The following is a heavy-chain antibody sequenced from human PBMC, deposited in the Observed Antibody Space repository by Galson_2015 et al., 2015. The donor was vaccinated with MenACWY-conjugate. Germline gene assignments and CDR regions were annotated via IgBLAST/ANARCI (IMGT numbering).Heavy chain of an antibody. Sequence: ETLSLTCAVYGGSFSGYYCSWIRQSPGKGLEWIGEINHGGSTNYNPSLTSRVTISLDTSKNQFSLKLSSVTAADTAVYYCARGGWLRPDDWGQGTLVTVSS. CDR1: GGSFSGYY. J-gene: IGHJ4*02. CDR2: INHGGST. CDR3: ARGGWLRPDD. D-gene: IGHD5-12*01. V-gene: IGHV4-34*01.